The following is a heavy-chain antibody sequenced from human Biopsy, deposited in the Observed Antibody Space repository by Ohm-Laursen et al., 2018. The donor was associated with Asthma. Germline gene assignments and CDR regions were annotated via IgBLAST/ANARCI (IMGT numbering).Heavy chain of an antibody. V-gene: IGHV4-39*01. D-gene: IGHD1-26*01. CDR2: ISYTGST. J-gene: IGHJ4*02. CDR3: ARHSGNYYAQLNY. CDR1: GDSISSFY. Sequence: SDTLSLTCTVSGDSISSFYWGWIRQPPGKGLEWIATISYTGSTYYNPSLKSRVTISVDTSKNQFSLKLSSVTAADTAVYYCARHSGNYYAQLNYWGQGTLVTVSS.